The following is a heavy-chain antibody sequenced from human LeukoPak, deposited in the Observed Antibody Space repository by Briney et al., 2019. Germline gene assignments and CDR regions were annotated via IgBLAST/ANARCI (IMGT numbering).Heavy chain of an antibody. Sequence: SETLSLTRTVSGGSISSGDYYWSWIRQPPGKGLEWIGYIYYSGSTYYNPSLKSRVTISVDTSKNQFSLKLSSVTAADTAVYYCARVEVGATFDPWGQGTLVTVSS. V-gene: IGHV4-30-4*08. D-gene: IGHD1-26*01. CDR2: IYYSGST. J-gene: IGHJ5*02. CDR3: ARVEVGATFDP. CDR1: GGSISSGDYY.